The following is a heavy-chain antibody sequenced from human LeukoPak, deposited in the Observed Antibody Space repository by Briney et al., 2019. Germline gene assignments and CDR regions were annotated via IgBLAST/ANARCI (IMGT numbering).Heavy chain of an antibody. CDR2: ISNSDDST. Sequence: GASVKVSCKASGYTFTSYGISWVRQAPGKGLEWVSTISNSDDSTYYADSVKGRFTISRDNSKNTLYLQMNSLRAEDTAVYYCAIRPGRIAVAGPDYWGQGTLVTVSS. CDR3: AIRPGRIAVAGPDY. CDR1: GYTFTSYG. D-gene: IGHD6-19*01. V-gene: IGHV3-23*01. J-gene: IGHJ4*02.